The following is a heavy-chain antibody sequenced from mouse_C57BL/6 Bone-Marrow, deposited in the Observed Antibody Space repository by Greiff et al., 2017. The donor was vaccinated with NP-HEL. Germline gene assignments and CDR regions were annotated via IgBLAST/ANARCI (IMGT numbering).Heavy chain of an antibody. V-gene: IGHV1-69*01. J-gene: IGHJ4*01. CDR1: GYTFTSYW. Sequence: QVQLQQSGAELVMPGASVKLSCKASGYTFTSYWMHWVKQRPGQGLEWIGEIDPSDSYTNYNQKFKGKSTLTVDKSSSTAYMQLSSLTSEDSAVYYCARWVYDGYSYAMDYWGQGTSVTVSS. CDR3: ARWVYDGYSYAMDY. D-gene: IGHD2-3*01. CDR2: IDPSDSYT.